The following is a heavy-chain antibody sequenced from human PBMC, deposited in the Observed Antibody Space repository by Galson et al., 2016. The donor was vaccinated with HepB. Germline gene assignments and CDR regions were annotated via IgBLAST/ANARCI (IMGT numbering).Heavy chain of an antibody. D-gene: IGHD1-7*01. CDR3: ARGRNSAFDY. J-gene: IGHJ4*02. CDR1: GDSVSADMVA. CDR2: TYYRSRWFS. V-gene: IGHV6-1*01. Sequence: CAISGDSVSADMVAWNWIRQSPSRGLEWLGRTYYRSRWFSDYAVSVQGRITINPDTSNNHFSLQLNSVTPDDTAIYFCARGRNSAFDYWGQGILVTVSS.